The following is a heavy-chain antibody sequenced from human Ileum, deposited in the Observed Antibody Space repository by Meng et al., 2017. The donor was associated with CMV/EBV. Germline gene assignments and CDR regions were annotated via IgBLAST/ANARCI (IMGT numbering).Heavy chain of an antibody. D-gene: IGHD5-12*01. V-gene: IGHV3-15*01. Sequence: GGSLRLSCAASGFTFSDAWMSWVRQAPGKGLEWLGRIKSKTDGGTTDYAAPVKGRFTISRDDSKNTQYLEMNSLKTEDTAVYYCTTYRFRYSCQGTDYWGRGTLVTVSS. J-gene: IGHJ4*01. CDR3: TTYRFRYSCQGTDY. CDR2: IKSKTDGGTT. CDR1: GFTFSDAW.